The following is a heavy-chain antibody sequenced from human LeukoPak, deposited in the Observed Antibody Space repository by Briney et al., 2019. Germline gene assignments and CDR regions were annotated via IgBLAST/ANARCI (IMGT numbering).Heavy chain of an antibody. CDR2: ISAYNGNT. V-gene: IGHV1-18*01. J-gene: IGHJ4*02. Sequence: ASVKVSCKASGGTFSSYAISWVRQAPGQGLEWMGWISAYNGNTNYAQKLQGRVTMTTDTSTSTAYMELRSLRSDDTAVYYCARGYDFWSGYNLDFDYWGQGTLVTVSS. CDR3: ARGYDFWSGYNLDFDY. D-gene: IGHD3-3*01. CDR1: GGTFSSYA.